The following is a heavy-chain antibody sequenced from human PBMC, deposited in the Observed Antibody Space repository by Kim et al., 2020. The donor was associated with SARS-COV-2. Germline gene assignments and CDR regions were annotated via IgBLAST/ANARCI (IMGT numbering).Heavy chain of an antibody. CDR1: GDSISSSTYH. CDR3: ATDRRGTYHGDYFDF. J-gene: IGHJ4*02. D-gene: IGHD1-7*01. CDR2: IYHTGST. Sequence: SETLSLTCTVSGDSISSSTYHWGWIRQSPGKGLEWIGSIYHTGSTFYNPSLKSRVSMSVYTSTNQFSLKLDSVTAADTAVYYCATDRRGTYHGDYFDFWGQGTLVSVSS. V-gene: IGHV4-39*07.